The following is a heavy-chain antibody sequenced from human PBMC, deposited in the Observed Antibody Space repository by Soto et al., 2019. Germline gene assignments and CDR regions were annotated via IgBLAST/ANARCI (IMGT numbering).Heavy chain of an antibody. J-gene: IGHJ4*02. Sequence: PGESMKVSCKGSGYNFTSYGSGWVRQMTGKGPEWMGIIYPGDSDTRYSPSFQGQVTISADKSISTAYLQWSSLKASDTAMYYCARTVDSSGYYPSDYWGQGTLVTVSS. V-gene: IGHV5-51*01. CDR2: IYPGDSDT. CDR3: ARTVDSSGYYPSDY. CDR1: GYNFTSYG. D-gene: IGHD3-22*01.